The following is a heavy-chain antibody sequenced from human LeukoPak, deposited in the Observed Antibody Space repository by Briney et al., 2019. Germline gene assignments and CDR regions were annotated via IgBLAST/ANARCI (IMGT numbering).Heavy chain of an antibody. CDR2: INAGNGNT. CDR1: GYTFTSYA. V-gene: IGHV1-3*01. CDR3: ARETYYYDSSGPLDY. J-gene: IGHJ4*02. Sequence: ASVKVSCKASGYTFTSYAMHWVRQAPGQRLEWMGWINAGNGNTKYSQKFQGRVTITRDTSASTAYMELSSLRSEDTAVYYCARETYYYDSSGPLDYWGQGTLVTVSS. D-gene: IGHD3-22*01.